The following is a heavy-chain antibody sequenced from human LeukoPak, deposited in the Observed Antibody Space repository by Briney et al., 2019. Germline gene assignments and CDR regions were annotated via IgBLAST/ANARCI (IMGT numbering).Heavy chain of an antibody. CDR3: ARRCSGGSCYGYYGMDV. Sequence: SVKVSCKASGGTFSSYAISWVRQAPGQGLEWMGGIIPIFGTANYAQKFQGRVTITADESTSTAYMELSSLRSEDTAVYYCARRCSGGSCYGYYGMDVWGQGTTVTVSS. V-gene: IGHV1-69*13. J-gene: IGHJ6*02. CDR1: GGTFSSYA. D-gene: IGHD2-15*01. CDR2: IIPIFGTA.